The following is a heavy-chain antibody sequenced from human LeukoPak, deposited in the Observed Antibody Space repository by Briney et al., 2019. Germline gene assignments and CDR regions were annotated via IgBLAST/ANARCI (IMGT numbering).Heavy chain of an antibody. Sequence: SETLSLTCTVSGGSISSYYWSWTRQPPGKGLEWIGYIYYSGSTNYNPSLKSRVTISVDTSKNQFSLKLSSVTAADTAVYYCARCSGGSCEQGWFDPWGQGTLVTVSS. CDR3: ARCSGGSCEQGWFDP. D-gene: IGHD2-15*01. J-gene: IGHJ5*02. CDR1: GGSISSYY. V-gene: IGHV4-59*01. CDR2: IYYSGST.